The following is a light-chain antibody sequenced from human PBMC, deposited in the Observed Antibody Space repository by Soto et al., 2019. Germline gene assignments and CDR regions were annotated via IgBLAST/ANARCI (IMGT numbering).Light chain of an antibody. CDR3: QQYNSFPWT. CDR1: QTISSW. Sequence: DIRMTQSPSTLSGSVGDRVTITCRASQTISSWLAWYQQKPGKAPKLLIYKASTLKSGVPSRFSGSGSETEFTLTIRNLQPDDFATYYCQQYNSFPWTFGLGTKVDIK. J-gene: IGKJ1*01. V-gene: IGKV1-5*03. CDR2: KAS.